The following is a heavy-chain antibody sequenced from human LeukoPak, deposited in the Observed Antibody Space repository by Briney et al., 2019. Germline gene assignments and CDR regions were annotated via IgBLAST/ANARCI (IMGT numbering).Heavy chain of an antibody. D-gene: IGHD4-11*01. Sequence: PGGSLRLSCAASGFTFSSYAMSWVRQAPGKGLEWVAFIRYDELQDYYADSVRGRFTISRDNSKSALYLQMGSLRPEDTAMYYCVRDFSNYVAFFDSWGQGVLVTVSS. J-gene: IGHJ4*02. CDR2: IRYDELQD. CDR1: GFTFSSYA. V-gene: IGHV3-30*02. CDR3: VRDFSNYVAFFDS.